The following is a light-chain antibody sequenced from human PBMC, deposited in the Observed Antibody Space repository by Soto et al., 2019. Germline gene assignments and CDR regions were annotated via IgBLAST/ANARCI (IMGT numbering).Light chain of an antibody. Sequence: EIVMTQSPATLSVSPGETATLSCRASQSLTSYLAWYQQKPDQAPRLLIYGISTRATDITARFSGSGSGTEFTLTISSLQSEDFAVYYCHQRQSWPRTFGQGTKVDI. J-gene: IGKJ1*01. CDR3: HQRQSWPRT. CDR2: GIS. V-gene: IGKV3-15*01. CDR1: QSLTSY.